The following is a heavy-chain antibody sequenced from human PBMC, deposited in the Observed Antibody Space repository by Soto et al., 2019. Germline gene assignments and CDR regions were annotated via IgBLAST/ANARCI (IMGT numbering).Heavy chain of an antibody. CDR3: VFELSSCGGDCLYF. Sequence: GGSLRLSCAASGFYFSNYWMYWVRQAPGKGLVWVSRINSDGSGTTYADSVKGRFTISRDNAKSMVYLQMNSLRAEDTAVYYCVFELSSCGGDCLYFCGQGTLVIVS. D-gene: IGHD2-21*02. V-gene: IGHV3-74*01. J-gene: IGHJ4*02. CDR2: INSDGSGT. CDR1: GFYFSNYW.